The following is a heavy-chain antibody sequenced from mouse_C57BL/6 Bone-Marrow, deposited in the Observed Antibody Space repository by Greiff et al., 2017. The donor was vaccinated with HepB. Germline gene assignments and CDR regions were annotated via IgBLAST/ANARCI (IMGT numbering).Heavy chain of an antibody. D-gene: IGHD1-1*01. V-gene: IGHV1-50*01. CDR1: GYTFTSYW. J-gene: IGHJ2*01. CDR2: IDPSDSYT. CDR3: ARGDYYGSSPYYFDY. Sequence: QVQLQQPGAELVKPGASVKLSCKASGYTFTSYWMQWVKQRPGQGLEWIGEIDPSDSYTNYNQKFKGKATLTVDTSSSKAYMQLSSLTSEDSAVYYCARGDYYGSSPYYFDYWGQGTTLTVSS.